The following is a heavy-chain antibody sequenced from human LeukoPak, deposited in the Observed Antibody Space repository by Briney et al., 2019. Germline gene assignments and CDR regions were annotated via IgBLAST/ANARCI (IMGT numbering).Heavy chain of an antibody. Sequence: SETLSLTCVVSGYSISSGYQWAWIRPSPGKGLEWIGSIYHSGSAHYNPSLKSRVTISVETSKNTFSLNLYSVTAADTAVYYCARDPRWLTPDCTSTSCYENYFDPWGQGTLVTVSS. D-gene: IGHD2-2*01. J-gene: IGHJ5*02. CDR1: GYSISSGYQ. CDR2: IYHSGSA. V-gene: IGHV4-38-2*02. CDR3: ARDPRWLTPDCTSTSCYENYFDP.